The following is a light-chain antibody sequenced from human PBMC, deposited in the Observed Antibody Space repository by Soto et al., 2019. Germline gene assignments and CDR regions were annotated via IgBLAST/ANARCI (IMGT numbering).Light chain of an antibody. J-gene: IGKJ2*01. CDR1: QSVSSSY. CDR2: GAS. CDR3: QQYGSSPPYT. Sequence: EIVLTQSPGTLSLCPGDRATLSCRASQSVSSSYLAWYQQKPGQAPRLLIYGASSRATGIPDRFSGSGSGTDFTLTISRLEPEDFAVYYCQQYGSSPPYTFGQGTRLEIK. V-gene: IGKV3-20*01.